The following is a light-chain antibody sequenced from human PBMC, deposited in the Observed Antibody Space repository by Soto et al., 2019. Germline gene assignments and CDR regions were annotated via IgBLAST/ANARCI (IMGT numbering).Light chain of an antibody. CDR1: SSDVGGYNY. J-gene: IGLJ1*01. Sequence: QSVLTQPASVSGSPGQSTTISCTGTSSDVGGYNYVSWYQQHPGKAPKLMIYDDSNRPSGVSNRFSGSKSGNTASLTISGLQAEDEADYYCSSYTSSSTPYVFGTGTRSPS. CDR3: SSYTSSSTPYV. CDR2: DDS. V-gene: IGLV2-14*01.